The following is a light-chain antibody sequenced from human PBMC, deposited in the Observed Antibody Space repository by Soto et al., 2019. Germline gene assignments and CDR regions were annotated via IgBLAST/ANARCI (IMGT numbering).Light chain of an antibody. Sequence: IVLTQSPGTLSLSPGETATLSCRASQIIKTFYFGWYQQKPGQSPRLLIYGVYSRATGTPDRFSGSGSGTDFTLTISRLEPADSAVYYCQFYGSSLITFGHGTRLEIK. V-gene: IGKV3-20*01. CDR2: GVY. CDR3: QFYGSSLIT. J-gene: IGKJ5*01. CDR1: QIIKTFY.